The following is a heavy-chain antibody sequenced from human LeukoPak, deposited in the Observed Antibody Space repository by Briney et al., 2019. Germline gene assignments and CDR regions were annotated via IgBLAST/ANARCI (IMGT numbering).Heavy chain of an antibody. J-gene: IGHJ4*02. CDR1: GYTFTGYY. D-gene: IGHD1-26*01. V-gene: IGHV1-2*02. CDR3: ARGPYSGSYYENYFDY. CDR2: INPNSGGT. Sequence: GASVKVSCKASGYTFTGYYMHWVRQAPGQGLEWMGWINPNSGGTNYAQKFQGRVTMTRDTSISTAYMELSRLRSDDTAVYYCARGPYSGSYYENYFDYWGQGTLVTVSS.